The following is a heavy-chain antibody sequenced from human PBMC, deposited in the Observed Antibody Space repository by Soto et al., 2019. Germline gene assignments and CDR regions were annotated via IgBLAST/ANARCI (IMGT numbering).Heavy chain of an antibody. J-gene: IGHJ6*02. CDR2: ISGSGGST. CDR1: GCTFSSYA. Sequence: GSLILSCAASGCTFSSYAMSWGRQAPGKGLEWVSAISGSGGSTYYADSVKGRFTISRDNSKNTLYLQMNSLRAEDTAVYYCAKETNCISTSCYLYGMDVWGHGTTVTVSS. V-gene: IGHV3-23*01. D-gene: IGHD2-2*01. CDR3: AKETNCISTSCYLYGMDV.